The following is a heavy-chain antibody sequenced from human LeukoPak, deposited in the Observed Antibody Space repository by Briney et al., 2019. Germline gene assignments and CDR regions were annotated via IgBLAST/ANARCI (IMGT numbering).Heavy chain of an antibody. J-gene: IGHJ6*03. Sequence: GGSLRLSCAASGFTFSSYGMHWVRQAPGKGLEWVAVIRYDGSNKYYADSVKGRFTISRDNSKNTLYLQMNSLRAEDTAVYYCARGYYDSSVPAPDYYYYMDVWGKGTTVTVSS. V-gene: IGHV3-33*01. CDR3: ARGYYDSSVPAPDYYYYMDV. CDR2: IRYDGSNK. D-gene: IGHD3-22*01. CDR1: GFTFSSYG.